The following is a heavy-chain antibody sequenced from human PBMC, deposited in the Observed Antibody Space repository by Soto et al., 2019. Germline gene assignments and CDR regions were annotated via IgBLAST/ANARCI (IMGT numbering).Heavy chain of an antibody. D-gene: IGHD2-21*02. CDR1: GGSPGSRGYD. CDR3: ASVLSSYCGGDCYYYYFDD. Sequence: XEALSLTCTVSGGSPGSRGYDWGWLRQPPGKVLEWMGSIYYSGSTYYNPSLKSRVTISVDTSKNQFSLKLSSVTAADTAVYYCASVLSSYCGGDCYYYYFDDWAQGTLVTVSS. V-gene: IGHV4-39*01. J-gene: IGHJ4*02. CDR2: IYYSGST.